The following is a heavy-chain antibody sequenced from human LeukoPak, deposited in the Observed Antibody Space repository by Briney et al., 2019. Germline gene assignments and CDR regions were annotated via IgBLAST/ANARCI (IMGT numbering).Heavy chain of an antibody. CDR1: GFTFTSYG. Sequence: GGSLRLSCAASGFTFTSYGMNWVRQAPGKGLEWVAFIRYDGSKKYSADSVKGRFTISRDNSKNTLYLQMNSLRAEDTAVYYCARGSSRSPRDAFDIWGQGTMVTVSS. CDR2: IRYDGSKK. V-gene: IGHV3-30*02. CDR3: ARGSSRSPRDAFDI. J-gene: IGHJ3*02.